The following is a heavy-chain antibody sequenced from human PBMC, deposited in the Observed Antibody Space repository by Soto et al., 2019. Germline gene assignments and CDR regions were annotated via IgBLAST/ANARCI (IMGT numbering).Heavy chain of an antibody. Sequence: QVQLVQSGAEVKKPGSSVKVSCKASGGTFSSYIITWVRQAPGQGLEWMGRIIPILDIANYAQKFQGRVTITADKSTSTAYMELSSLRSEDTVVYYCATVACTSSTCNHWFDPWGQGTLVTVSS. J-gene: IGHJ5*02. CDR1: GGTFSSYI. D-gene: IGHD2-2*01. CDR2: IIPILDIA. V-gene: IGHV1-69*02. CDR3: ATVACTSSTCNHWFDP.